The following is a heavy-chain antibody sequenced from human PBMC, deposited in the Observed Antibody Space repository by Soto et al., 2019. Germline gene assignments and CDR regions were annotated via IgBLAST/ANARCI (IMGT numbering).Heavy chain of an antibody. CDR2: ISYDGSNK. V-gene: IGHV3-30-3*01. J-gene: IGHJ3*02. CDR3: ARTYYYDSSGYYGDDAFDI. D-gene: IGHD3-22*01. CDR1: GFTFSSYA. Sequence: GGSLRLSCAASGFTFSSYAMHWVRQAPGKGLERVAVISYDGSNKYYADSVKGRFTISRDNSKNTLYLQMNSLRAEDTAVYYCARTYYYDSSGYYGDDAFDIWGQGTMVTVSS.